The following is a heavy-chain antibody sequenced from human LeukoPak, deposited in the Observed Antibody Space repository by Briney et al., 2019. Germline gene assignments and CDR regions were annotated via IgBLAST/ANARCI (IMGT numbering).Heavy chain of an antibody. CDR1: GFTFSSYA. D-gene: IGHD1-26*01. CDR3: AKKVVVGATSPYSDFQD. J-gene: IGHJ1*01. V-gene: IGHV3-23*01. CDR2: ISGSGVTT. Sequence: GGSLRLSCAASGFTFSSYAMSWVRQAPGKGLEWVSAISGSGVTTHYAGSVKGRFSISRDNSKNTLYLQMNSLRAEDTALYYCAKKVVVGATSPYSDFQDWGQGTLVTVSS.